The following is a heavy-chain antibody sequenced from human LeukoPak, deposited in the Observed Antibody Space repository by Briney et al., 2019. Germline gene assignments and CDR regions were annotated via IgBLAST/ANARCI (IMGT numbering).Heavy chain of an antibody. D-gene: IGHD7-27*01. CDR3: ARDKMTGDSYFDY. V-gene: IGHV3-7*01. CDR1: GFTFSSYW. CDR2: IKQDGSKK. J-gene: IGHJ4*02. Sequence: GGSLRLSCAASGFTFSSYWMSWVRQAPGKGLEWVAHIKQDGSKKNYVDSVEGRFTISRDNAKNSLLLQMDGLRAEDAAVYYCARDKMTGDSYFDYWGQGTLVTVSS.